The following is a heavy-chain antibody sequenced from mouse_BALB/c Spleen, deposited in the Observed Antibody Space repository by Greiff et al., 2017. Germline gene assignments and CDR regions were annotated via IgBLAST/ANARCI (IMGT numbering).Heavy chain of an antibody. J-gene: IGHJ4*01. CDR2: IWSGGST. D-gene: IGHD1-2*01. CDR1: GFSLTSYG. V-gene: IGHV2-4-1*01. Sequence: QVQLKESGPGLVQPSQSLSITCTVSGFSLTSYGVHWVRQSPGKGLEWLGVIWSGGSTDYNAAFISRLSISKDNSKSQVFFKMNSLQADYTAIYYCARNSTATSYAMDYWGQGTSVTVSS. CDR3: ARNSTATSYAMDY.